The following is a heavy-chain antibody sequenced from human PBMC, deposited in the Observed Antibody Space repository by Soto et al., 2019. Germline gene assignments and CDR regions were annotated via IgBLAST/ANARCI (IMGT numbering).Heavy chain of an antibody. CDR3: AREEGYCSSTSCHRNFDY. Sequence: QVQLQESGPGLVKPSETLSLTCTVSGGSISSYYWSWIRQPAGKGLEWIGRIYTSGSTNYNPSLKSRVTMSVDTSKTQFSLKLSSVTAADTAVYYCAREEGYCSSTSCHRNFDYWGQGTLVTVSS. CDR2: IYTSGST. CDR1: GGSISSYY. V-gene: IGHV4-4*07. D-gene: IGHD2-2*01. J-gene: IGHJ4*02.